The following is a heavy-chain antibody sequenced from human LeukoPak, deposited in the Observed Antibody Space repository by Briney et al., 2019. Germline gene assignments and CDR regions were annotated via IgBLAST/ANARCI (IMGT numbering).Heavy chain of an antibody. D-gene: IGHD3-10*01. V-gene: IGHV3-7*01. CDR1: GFTFSVYW. J-gene: IGHJ6*02. CDR2: IKQDGSEK. Sequence: GGSLRLSCAASGFTFSVYWMSWVRQAPGKGLEWVANIKQDGSEKCYVDSVKGRFTISRDDAKNSLYLQMDSLRAEDTAVYYCARDLVPKASGYYGMDVWGQGTTVTVSS. CDR3: ARDLVPKASGYYGMDV.